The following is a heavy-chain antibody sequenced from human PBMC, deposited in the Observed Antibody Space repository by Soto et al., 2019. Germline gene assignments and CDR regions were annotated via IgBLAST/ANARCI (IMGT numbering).Heavy chain of an antibody. CDR2: ISYDGTEE. CDR3: AKGRFDVVTISPFDH. Sequence: GGSLRLSCAASGFTFSSFGMHWVRQAPGKWLEWVAVISYDGTEEKYADSVKGRATVSRDNSKNTVYLQMNRLRGDDSAIYYCAKGRFDVVTISPFDHWGQGXLVTVYS. J-gene: IGHJ4*01. V-gene: IGHV3-30*18. CDR1: GFTFSSFG. D-gene: IGHD3-3*02.